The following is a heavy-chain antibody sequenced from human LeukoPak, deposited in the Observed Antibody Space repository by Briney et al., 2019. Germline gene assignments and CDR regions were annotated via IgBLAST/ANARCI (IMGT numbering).Heavy chain of an antibody. V-gene: IGHV1-46*01. Sequence: ASVKVSCKASGYTFTSYYMHWVRQAPGQGLEWMGIINPSGGSTSYAQKFQGRVTMTRDTSTSTVYMELSSLRSEDTAVYYCAKARRNGYNFDPKASFDYGGQGTWSPSPQ. CDR1: GYTFTSYY. D-gene: IGHD5-24*01. CDR3: AKARRNGYNFDPKASFDY. CDR2: INPSGGST. J-gene: IGHJ4*02.